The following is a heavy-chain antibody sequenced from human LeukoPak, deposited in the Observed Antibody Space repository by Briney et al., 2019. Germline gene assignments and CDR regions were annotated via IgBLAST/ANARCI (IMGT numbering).Heavy chain of an antibody. Sequence: SETLSLTCAVYGGSLSGYYWSWIRQPPGKGLEWIGEINHSGSTNYNPSLKSRVTISVDTSKNQFSLKLSSVTAADTAVYYCARDGCGGSCFHYYYYYMGVWGKGTTVTISS. V-gene: IGHV4-34*01. CDR1: GGSLSGYY. J-gene: IGHJ6*03. CDR2: INHSGST. CDR3: ARDGCGGSCFHYYYYYMGV. D-gene: IGHD2-15*01.